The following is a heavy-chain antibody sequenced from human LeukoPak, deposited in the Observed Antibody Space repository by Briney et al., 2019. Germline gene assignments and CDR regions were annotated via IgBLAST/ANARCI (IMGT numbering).Heavy chain of an antibody. CDR2: ISGSGGSK. CDR1: VFSFSSSS. V-gene: IGHV3-23*01. J-gene: IGHJ4*02. Sequence: VGSLRLSCAPSVFSFSSSSMCSVPHAPGEGLEWGSHISGSGGSKYYAYSVKGRFTISRNNSKNTLYLQMNSLRAEDTAVYYCAKDPDLSLQHDYWGQGTLVTVSS. CDR3: AKDPDLSLQHDY. D-gene: IGHD3-22*01.